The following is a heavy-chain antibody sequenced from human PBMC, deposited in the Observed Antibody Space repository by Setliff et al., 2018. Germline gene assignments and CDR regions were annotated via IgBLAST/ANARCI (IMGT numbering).Heavy chain of an antibody. CDR2: IFDNGST. D-gene: IGHD2-8*02. V-gene: IGHV4-59*03. CDR1: GDSMSNYH. J-gene: IGHJ4*02. Sequence: NPSETLSLTCTVSGDSMSNYHWSWIRQPPGKGLEWIGYIFDNGSTNYNPSLKSRVTISVDTSKNQFSLKLSSVTAADTALYYCTVYNTGSSKDHYWGQGTPVTVSS. CDR3: TVYNTGSSKDHY.